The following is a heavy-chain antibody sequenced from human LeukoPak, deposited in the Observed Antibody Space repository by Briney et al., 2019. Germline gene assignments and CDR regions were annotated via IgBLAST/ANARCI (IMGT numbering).Heavy chain of an antibody. V-gene: IGHV4-59*01. Sequence: SETLSLTCTVSGGSISSYYWSWIRQPPAKGLEWIGYIYYSGSTNYNPSLKSRVTISVGTSKNQFSLKLSSVTAADTAVYYCARDPGIAAAGNWFDPWGQGTLVTVSS. CDR2: IYYSGST. CDR1: GGSISSYY. D-gene: IGHD6-13*01. CDR3: ARDPGIAAAGNWFDP. J-gene: IGHJ5*02.